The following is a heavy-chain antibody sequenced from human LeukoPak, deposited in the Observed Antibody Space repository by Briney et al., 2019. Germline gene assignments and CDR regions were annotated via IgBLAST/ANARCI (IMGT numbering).Heavy chain of an antibody. V-gene: IGHV3-23*01. J-gene: IGHJ4*02. CDR2: ISGSGTNT. Sequence: PGGSLRLSCAASGFTFSSYAMSWVRQAPGKGLEWVSVISGSGTNTYYADSVKGRFTISRDSSKNTLYLQMNSLRAEDTAVYYCARGPSGYHNIGGQGTLVTVSS. D-gene: IGHD5-12*01. CDR3: ARGPSGYHNI. CDR1: GFTFSSYA.